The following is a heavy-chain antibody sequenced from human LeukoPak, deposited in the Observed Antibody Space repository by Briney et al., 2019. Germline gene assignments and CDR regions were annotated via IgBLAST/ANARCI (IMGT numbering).Heavy chain of an antibody. Sequence: PSETLSLTCAVYGGSFSGYYWSWIRQPPGKGLEWIGEINHSGSTNYNPSLKSRVTISVDTSKNQFSLKLSSVTAADTAVYYCARRGSSSGRDAFDIWGQGTMVTVSS. CDR1: GGSFSGYY. J-gene: IGHJ3*02. CDR2: INHSGST. D-gene: IGHD6-6*01. V-gene: IGHV4-34*01. CDR3: ARRGSSSGRDAFDI.